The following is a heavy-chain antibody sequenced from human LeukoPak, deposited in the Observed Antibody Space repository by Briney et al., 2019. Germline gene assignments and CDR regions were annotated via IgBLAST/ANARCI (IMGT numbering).Heavy chain of an antibody. CDR1: GYTFTSYG. CDR3: AREGGAAAGPKQYYFDY. V-gene: IGHV1-69*04. J-gene: IGHJ4*02. D-gene: IGHD6-13*01. Sequence: SVKVSCKASGYTFTSYGISWVRQAPGHGLEWMGRIIPILGIGNYAQKFQGRVTITADKSTSTAYMELSSLRSEDTAVYYCAREGGAAAGPKQYYFDYWGQGTLVTVSS. CDR2: IIPILGIG.